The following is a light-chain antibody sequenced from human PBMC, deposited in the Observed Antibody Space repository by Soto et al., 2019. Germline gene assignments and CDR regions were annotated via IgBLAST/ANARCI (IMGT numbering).Light chain of an antibody. CDR2: GAS. CDR1: QSVSSN. CDR3: HQRSNWPLT. Sequence: EIVMTQSPATLSVSPGERATLSCRASQSVSSNLAWYQQKPGQAPRLLIYGASTRATGIPARFSGSGSETDFTLTISSLEPGDFAVYYCHQRSNWPLTFGGGTKLEIK. J-gene: IGKJ4*01. V-gene: IGKV3-15*01.